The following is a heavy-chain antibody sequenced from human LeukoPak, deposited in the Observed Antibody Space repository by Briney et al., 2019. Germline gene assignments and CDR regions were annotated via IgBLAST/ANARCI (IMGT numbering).Heavy chain of an antibody. V-gene: IGHV3-11*01. CDR3: ARGWSSSWPYNLFDP. CDR1: GFTFSDYY. J-gene: IGHJ5*02. CDR2: IPFSSSTT. D-gene: IGHD6-13*01. Sequence: GGSLRLSCAASGFTFSDYYMGWIRQAPGKGLEWVSYIPFSSSTTYYAGSVKGRFTISRDNAKNSLYLQMNSLRADDTAVYYCARGWSSSWPYNLFDPWGQGTLVTVSS.